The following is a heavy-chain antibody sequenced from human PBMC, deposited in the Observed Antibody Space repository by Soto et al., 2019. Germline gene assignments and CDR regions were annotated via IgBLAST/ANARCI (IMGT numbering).Heavy chain of an antibody. CDR3: AGRVYGYYVSPFYY. CDR1: GGSISSSSYY. CDR2: IYYSGST. J-gene: IGHJ4*02. V-gene: IGHV4-39*01. Sequence: QLQLQESGPGLVKPSETLSLTCTVSGGSISSSSYYWGWIRQPPGKGLEWIGSIYYSGSTYYNPSLKSRVTISLDTSKNQFPLKLSSVTAPDTAVYYRAGRVYGYYVSPFYYWGQGTLVTVSS. D-gene: IGHD4-17*01.